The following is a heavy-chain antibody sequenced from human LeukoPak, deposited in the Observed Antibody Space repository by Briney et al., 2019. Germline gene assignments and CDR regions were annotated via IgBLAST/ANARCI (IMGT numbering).Heavy chain of an antibody. D-gene: IGHD3-10*01. CDR3: TSLRNGSGSSNKIDY. Sequence: GGSLSLSCAASGFTISSNNMSWVRQAPGKGQEWVLVIYRDSSSTYYTDSVNGRTTIASHNSNNTPYLQMNSLKTEDAAVYYCTSLRNGSGSSNKIDYWGEGALVTVSS. CDR1: GFTISSNN. CDR2: IYRDSSST. J-gene: IGHJ4*02. V-gene: IGHV3-53*01.